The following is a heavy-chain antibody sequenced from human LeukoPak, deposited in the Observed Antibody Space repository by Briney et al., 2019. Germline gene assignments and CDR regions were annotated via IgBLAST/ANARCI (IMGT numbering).Heavy chain of an antibody. J-gene: IGHJ3*02. V-gene: IGHV4-4*07. Sequence: SETLSLTCTVSGSSISSYYWSWIRQPAGKGLEWIGRIHTSGSTNYSPSLKSRVTMSVDTSKNQFSLKLSSVTAADTAVYYCARSDGYGLVGIWGQGTMVTVSS. CDR2: IHTSGST. CDR1: GSSISSYY. D-gene: IGHD3-10*01. CDR3: ARSDGYGLVGI.